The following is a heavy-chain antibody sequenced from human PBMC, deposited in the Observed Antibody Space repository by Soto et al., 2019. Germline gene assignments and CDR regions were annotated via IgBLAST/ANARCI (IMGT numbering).Heavy chain of an antibody. V-gene: IGHV4-59*08. CDR3: ARHRLYCSGGSCYENWFDP. Sequence: PSETLSLTCTVSGGSISSYYWSWIRQPPGKGLEWIGYIYYSGSTNYNPSLKSRVTISVDTSKNQFSLKLSSVTAADTAVYYCARHRLYCSGGSCYENWFDPWGQGTLVTVSS. CDR1: GGSISSYY. J-gene: IGHJ5*02. D-gene: IGHD2-15*01. CDR2: IYYSGST.